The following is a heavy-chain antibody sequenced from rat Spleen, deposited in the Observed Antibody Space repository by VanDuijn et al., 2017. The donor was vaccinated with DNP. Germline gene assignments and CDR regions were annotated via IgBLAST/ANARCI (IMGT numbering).Heavy chain of an antibody. CDR2: ISTSGGGT. J-gene: IGHJ2*01. Sequence: EVQLVESGGGLVQPGRSMKLSCVASGFTFNNYWMTWIRQTPTKGLGWVASISTSGGGTYYRDSVKGRFTVSRDNAKSSLYLQMDSLRSEDTATYYCARQIYYGYRGYYFGYWGQGVMVTVSS. D-gene: IGHD1-9*01. CDR3: ARQIYYGYRGYYFGY. V-gene: IGHV5-25*01. CDR1: GFTFNNYW.